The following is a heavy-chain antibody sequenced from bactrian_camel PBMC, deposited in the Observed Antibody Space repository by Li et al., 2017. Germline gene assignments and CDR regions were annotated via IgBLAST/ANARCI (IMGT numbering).Heavy chain of an antibody. J-gene: IGHJ4*01. Sequence: HVQLVESGGGSVQVGGSLKLSCTHATYIFKARDKCAMGWYRQTPGKERELVSTIDDDGSTEYAASVKGRFTISQGNSKNSLYLQMDNLKLEDTATYYCAADFGPYCSGSYLARRANFEGQGTQVTVS. CDR2: IDDDGST. V-gene: IGHV3S53*01. CDR1: TYIFKARDKC. D-gene: IGHD2*01.